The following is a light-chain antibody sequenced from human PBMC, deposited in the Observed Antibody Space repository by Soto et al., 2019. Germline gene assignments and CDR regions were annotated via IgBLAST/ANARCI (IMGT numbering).Light chain of an antibody. J-gene: IGKJ1*01. V-gene: IGKV1-9*01. CDR3: QQVDSYPRT. Sequence: IQLTQAPSSLSASVGDRVTVTCRTSQGIGTYLVWYQQKSGKAPTVLIYASSTLQTGVPSRFSGSGSGRDFSLTISSLHPEDVATYYCQQVDSYPRTFGQGTKVDIK. CDR2: ASS. CDR1: QGIGTY.